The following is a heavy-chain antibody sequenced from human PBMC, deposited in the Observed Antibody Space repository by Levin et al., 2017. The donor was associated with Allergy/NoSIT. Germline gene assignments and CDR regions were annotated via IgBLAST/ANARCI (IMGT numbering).Heavy chain of an antibody. Sequence: KVSCKGSGYSFTSYWIGWVRQMPGKGLEWMGIIYPGDSDTRYSPSFQGQVTISADKSISTAYLQWSSLKASDTAMYYCARHSCSSTSCSPIYYMDVWGKGTTVTVSS. V-gene: IGHV5-51*01. D-gene: IGHD2-2*01. CDR3: ARHSCSSTSCSPIYYMDV. CDR2: IYPGDSDT. CDR1: GYSFTSYW. J-gene: IGHJ6*03.